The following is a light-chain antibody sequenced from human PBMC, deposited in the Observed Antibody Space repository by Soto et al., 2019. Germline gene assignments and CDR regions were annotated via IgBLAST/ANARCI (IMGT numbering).Light chain of an antibody. CDR2: GAS. Sequence: EIVLTQSPGTLSLYPEERATLSCRASQSVSSSYLAWCQQKPGQAPRLLIYGASTRATGIPARFSGSGSGTEFTLTISSLQSEDFAVYYCQQYNNWPPITFGQGTRLEIK. J-gene: IGKJ5*01. V-gene: IGKV3-15*01. CDR1: QSVSSSY. CDR3: QQYNNWPPIT.